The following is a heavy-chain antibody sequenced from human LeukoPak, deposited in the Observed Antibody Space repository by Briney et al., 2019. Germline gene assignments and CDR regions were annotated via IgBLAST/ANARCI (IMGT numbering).Heavy chain of an antibody. D-gene: IGHD6-6*01. CDR1: GGSISSSNW. V-gene: IGHV4-4*02. CDR3: ARQADDSSSSLVYFDY. J-gene: IGHJ4*02. CDR2: IYHSGST. Sequence: PSETLSLTCAVSGGSISSSNWWSWVRKPPGKGLEWIGEIYHSGSTNYNPSLKSRVTISADTSKNQFSLKLSSVTAADTAVYYCARQADDSSSSLVYFDYWGQGTLVTVSS.